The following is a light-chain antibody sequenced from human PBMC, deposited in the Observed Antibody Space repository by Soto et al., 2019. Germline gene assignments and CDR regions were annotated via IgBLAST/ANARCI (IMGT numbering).Light chain of an antibody. Sequence: QSALTQPASVSGSPGQSITISCTGTKGDVGSYNSISWYQQHPGKAPRVMIFDVTKRPSGISNRFSGSVSGSTASLTISGLQAEDEADYFCFSYAGSNTGVFGGGTKVTVL. V-gene: IGLV2-23*02. CDR1: KGDVGSYNS. CDR3: FSYAGSNTGV. CDR2: DVT. J-gene: IGLJ3*02.